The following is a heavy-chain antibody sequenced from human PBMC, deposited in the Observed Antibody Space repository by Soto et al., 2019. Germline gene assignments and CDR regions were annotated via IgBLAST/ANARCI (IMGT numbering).Heavy chain of an antibody. CDR1: GGSISSSSYY. CDR3: ARRVRLAAGNFDY. V-gene: IGHV4-39*01. CDR2: IYYSGST. Sequence: SETLSLTCTVSGGSISSSSYYWGWIRQPPGKGLEWIGRIYYSGSTYYNPSLKSRVTISVDTSKNQFSLELSSVTAADTAVYYCARRVRLAAGNFDYWGQGTLVTVSS. J-gene: IGHJ4*02. D-gene: IGHD6-19*01.